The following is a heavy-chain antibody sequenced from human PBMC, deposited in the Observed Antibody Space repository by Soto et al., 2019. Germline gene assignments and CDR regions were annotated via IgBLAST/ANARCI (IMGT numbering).Heavy chain of an antibody. J-gene: IGHJ5*02. CDR2: ISFDGNII. D-gene: IGHD3-9*01. CDR1: EVSFSSYA. Sequence: VGSLRLSSASPEVSFSSYAMHCIRQAPGKGLEWVAVISFDGNIIQYADSVKGRFIISRDNSKNTLFLQMNSLTGEDTAGYYRVRTFDTIKYQSESWGQGALVSGS. V-gene: IGHV3-30-3*01. CDR3: VRTFDTIKYQSES.